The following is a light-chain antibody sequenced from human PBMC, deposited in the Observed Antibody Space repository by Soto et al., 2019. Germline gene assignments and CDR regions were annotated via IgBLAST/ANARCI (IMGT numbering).Light chain of an antibody. CDR1: QSVSSSY. J-gene: IGKJ1*01. CDR2: GAS. V-gene: IGKV3-20*01. Sequence: EIVLTQSPGTLSLSPGERATLSCRASQSVSSSYLAWYQQKPGQAPRLLIYGASSRATGIPDRFSGSGSGTDFTLTIGRLEPEDFAVYYCQQHGSSPSTFGQGTKVDIK. CDR3: QQHGSSPST.